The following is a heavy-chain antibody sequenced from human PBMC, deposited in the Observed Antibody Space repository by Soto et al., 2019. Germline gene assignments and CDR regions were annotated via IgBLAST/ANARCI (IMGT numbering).Heavy chain of an antibody. Sequence: PGGSLRLSCAASGFTFDDYAMHWVRQAPGKGLEWVSGISWNSGTIGYADSVKGRFTISRDNAKNSLYLQMNSLRPEDTALRYCARGRSRWYGNTIAYWGQGTLVTVSS. D-gene: IGHD6-13*01. CDR1: GFTFDDYA. CDR3: ARGRSRWYGNTIAY. V-gene: IGHV3-9*01. J-gene: IGHJ4*02. CDR2: ISWNSGTI.